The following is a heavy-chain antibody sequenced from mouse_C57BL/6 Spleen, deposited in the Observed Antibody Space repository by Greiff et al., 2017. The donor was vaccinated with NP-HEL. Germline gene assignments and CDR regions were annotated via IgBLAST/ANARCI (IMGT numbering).Heavy chain of an antibody. D-gene: IGHD2-1*01. CDR2: ISDGGSYT. CDR1: GFTFSSYA. J-gene: IGHJ4*01. V-gene: IGHV5-4*01. CDR3: TRDGNYYAMDY. Sequence: EVQRVESGGGLVKPGGSLKLSCAASGFTFSSYAMSWVRQTPEKRLEWVATISDGGSYTYYPDNVKGRFTISRDNARNTLYLQMSSLKSEDTAMYYCTRDGNYYAMDYWGQGTSVTVSS.